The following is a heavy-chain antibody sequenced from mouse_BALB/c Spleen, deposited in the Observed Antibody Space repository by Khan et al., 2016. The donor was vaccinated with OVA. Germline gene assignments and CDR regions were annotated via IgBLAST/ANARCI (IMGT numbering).Heavy chain of an antibody. V-gene: IGHV2-2*02. CDR3: ARNYDYDEGLAY. J-gene: IGHJ3*01. CDR1: GFSLTTYG. CDR2: IWSGGST. D-gene: IGHD2-4*01. Sequence: QVQLQQSGPGLVQPSQSLSITCPVSGFSLTTYGVHWVRQSPGKGLEWLGVIWSGGSTDYNAPFISRLSISKDSSKSQVFFKMNSLQVNDTAIYCCARNYDYDEGLAYWGQGALGT.